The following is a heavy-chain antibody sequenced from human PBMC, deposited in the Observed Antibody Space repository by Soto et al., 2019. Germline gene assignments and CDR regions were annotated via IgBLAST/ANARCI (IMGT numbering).Heavy chain of an antibody. V-gene: IGHV1-18*01. Sequence: GASVKVSCKASGYTFTICGISWVRQAPGQGLEWMGWISAYNGNTNYAQKLQGRFTISRDNSKNTLYLQMNSLRAEDTAVYYCAKDLTSHYDILTGFDYWGQGTLVTVSS. D-gene: IGHD3-9*01. CDR1: GYTFTICG. CDR2: ISAYNGNT. CDR3: AKDLTSHYDILTGFDY. J-gene: IGHJ4*02.